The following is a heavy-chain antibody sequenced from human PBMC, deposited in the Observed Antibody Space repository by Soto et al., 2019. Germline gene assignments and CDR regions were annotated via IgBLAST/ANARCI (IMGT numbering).Heavy chain of an antibody. CDR2: ISSHGSDT. Sequence: QVQLVESGGGVVQSGGSLRLSCAASGLSFSEYGLHWVRQAPGKGPEWVAVISSHGSDTYYADFVKGRFIISRDNFRNTLFLQMYRLRVDDTAVYYCTTRRGMQLWLPYFDSWGQGTQVTVSS. V-gene: IGHV3-30*03. CDR3: TTRRGMQLWLPYFDS. CDR1: GLSFSEYG. D-gene: IGHD5-18*01. J-gene: IGHJ4*02.